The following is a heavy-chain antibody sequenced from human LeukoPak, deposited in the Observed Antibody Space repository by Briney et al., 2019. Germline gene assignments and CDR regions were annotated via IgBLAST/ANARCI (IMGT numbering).Heavy chain of an antibody. CDR2: INPDGITT. CDR3: ARDYYYGMDV. V-gene: IGHV3-74*01. J-gene: IGHJ6*02. CDR1: GFTFSTYW. Sequence: GGSLRLSCTAPGFTFSTYWMHWVRQAPGKGLEWVSRINPDGITTTCADSVKGRFTISRDNAKNTLFLQMNSLRAEDTAVYYCARDYYYGMDVWGQGTTITVSS.